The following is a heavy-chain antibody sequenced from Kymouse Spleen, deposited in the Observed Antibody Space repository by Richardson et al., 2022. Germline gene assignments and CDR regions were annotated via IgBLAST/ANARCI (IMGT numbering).Heavy chain of an antibody. J-gene: IGHJ4*02. D-gene: IGHD1-7*01. CDR1: GGSFSGYY. CDR3: ARGPYNWNYGY. CDR2: INHSGST. Sequence: QVQLQQWGAGLLKPSETLSLTCAVYGGSFSGYYWSWIRQPPGKGLEWIGEINHSGSTNYNPSLKSRVTISVDTSKNQFSLKLSSVTAADTAVYYCARGPYNWNYGYWGQGTLVTVSS. V-gene: IGHV4-34*01.